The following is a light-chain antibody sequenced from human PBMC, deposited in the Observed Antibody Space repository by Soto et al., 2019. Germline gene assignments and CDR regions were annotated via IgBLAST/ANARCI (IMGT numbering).Light chain of an antibody. Sequence: DIQMTQSPSTLSASVGDRVTITCLASQSISSWLAWYQQKPGKAPKLLIYKASSLESGVPSRFSGSGSGTEFPLTINSLQPDDFANYYCQQYNSYLWTFGQGTKVEIK. V-gene: IGKV1-5*03. CDR3: QQYNSYLWT. CDR2: KAS. J-gene: IGKJ1*01. CDR1: QSISSW.